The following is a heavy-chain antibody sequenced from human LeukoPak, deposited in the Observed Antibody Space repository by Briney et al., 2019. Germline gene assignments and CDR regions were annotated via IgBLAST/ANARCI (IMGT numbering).Heavy chain of an antibody. CDR3: ARVSTGWSWDY. CDR2: IWYDGSNK. J-gene: IGHJ4*02. CDR1: GFTFGSYD. V-gene: IGHV3-33*01. Sequence: GGSLRLSCAASGFTFGSYDMHWVRQAPGKGLEWVAVIWYDGSNKYYADSVKGRFTISRDISKNTLYLQMNSLRAEDTAVYYCARVSTGWSWDYWGQGTLVTVSS. D-gene: IGHD6-19*01.